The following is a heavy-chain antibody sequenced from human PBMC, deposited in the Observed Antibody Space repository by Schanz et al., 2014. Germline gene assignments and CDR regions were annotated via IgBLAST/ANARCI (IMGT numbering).Heavy chain of an antibody. Sequence: QMQLVESGGGLVKPGGSLRLSCAASGFSVGNKYMNWVRQAPGKGLEWVSYIGNGGVTIYYADSMKGRFTISGDSSKYTVYLQMNSLRADDTAVYYCAKGPYYYYYMDVWGNGTTVTVSS. V-gene: IGHV3-11*04. CDR2: IGNGGVTI. J-gene: IGHJ6*03. CDR3: AKGPYYYYYMDV. CDR1: GFSVGNKY.